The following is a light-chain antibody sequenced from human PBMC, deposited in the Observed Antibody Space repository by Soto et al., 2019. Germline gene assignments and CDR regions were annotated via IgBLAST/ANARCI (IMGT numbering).Light chain of an antibody. CDR2: AAS. CDR1: QGISSY. J-gene: IGKJ5*01. CDR3: QQYYSYPRIT. V-gene: IGKV1-8*01. Sequence: AIRMTQSPSSFSSSTGDRVTITCRASQGISSYLAWYHQKPGKAPKLLIYAASTLQSGVPSRFSGSGCGTDFTLTIPCLQSEDFATYYCQQYYSYPRITFGQGTRLEIK.